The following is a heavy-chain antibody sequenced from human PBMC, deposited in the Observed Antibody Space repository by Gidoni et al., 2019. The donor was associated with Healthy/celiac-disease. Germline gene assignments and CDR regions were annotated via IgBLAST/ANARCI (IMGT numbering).Heavy chain of an antibody. CDR3: AKNISSFNGYYFDY. Sequence: EVQLVESGGGLVQAGRSLRLSCSASGHTFEDYAMHWVRQAPGKGLEWVSGISWNSGSIGYADSVKGRLPISRDNAKNSLYLQMNSLRAEDTALYYCAKNISSFNGYYFDYWGQGTLVTVSS. V-gene: IGHV3-9*01. CDR2: ISWNSGSI. D-gene: IGHD6-13*01. J-gene: IGHJ4*02. CDR1: GHTFEDYA.